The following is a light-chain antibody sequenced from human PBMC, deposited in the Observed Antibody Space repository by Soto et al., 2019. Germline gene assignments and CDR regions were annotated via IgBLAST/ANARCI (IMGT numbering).Light chain of an antibody. CDR2: EGS. CDR1: SSDVGSYNL. J-gene: IGLJ3*02. CDR3: CSYAGSSTWV. V-gene: IGLV2-23*01. Sequence: QSALTQPASVSGSPGQSITISCTGTSSDVGSYNLVSWYQQNPGKAPKVMIYEGSQRPSGVSDRFSASKYGNTASLTISGLQAEDEADYYCCSYAGSSTWVFGGGTKLTVL.